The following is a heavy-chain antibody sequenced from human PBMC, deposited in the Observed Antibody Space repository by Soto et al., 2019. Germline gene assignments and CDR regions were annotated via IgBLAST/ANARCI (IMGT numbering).Heavy chain of an antibody. CDR2: INPSGGST. J-gene: IGHJ6*02. Sequence: ASVKVSCKASGYTFTSYYMHWVRQAPGQGLEWMGIINPSGGSTSYAQKFQGRVTMTRDTSTSTVYMELSSLRSEDTAVYYRARDLSFRGGYNYFYYYGMDVWGQGTTVTVSS. CDR1: GYTFTSYY. V-gene: IGHV1-46*01. CDR3: ARDLSFRGGYNYFYYYGMDV. D-gene: IGHD5-12*01.